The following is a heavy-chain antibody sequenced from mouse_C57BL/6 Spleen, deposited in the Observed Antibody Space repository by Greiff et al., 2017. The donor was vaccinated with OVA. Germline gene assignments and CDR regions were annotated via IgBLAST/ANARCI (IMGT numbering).Heavy chain of an antibody. CDR1: GFTFSSYA. D-gene: IGHD2-4*01. V-gene: IGHV5-4*01. CDR3: ARDRYDYDETAFAY. J-gene: IGHJ3*01. CDR2: ISDGGSYT. Sequence: EVKVVESGGGLVKPGGSLKLSCAASGFTFSSYAMSWVRQTPEKRLEWVATISDGGSYTYYPDNVKGRFTISRDNAKNNLYLQMSHLKSEDTAMYYCARDRYDYDETAFAYWGQGTLVTVSA.